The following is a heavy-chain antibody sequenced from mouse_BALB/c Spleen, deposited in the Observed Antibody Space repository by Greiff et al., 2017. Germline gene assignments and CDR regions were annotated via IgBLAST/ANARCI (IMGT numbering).Heavy chain of an antibody. CDR1: GYSITSDYA. V-gene: IGHV3-2*02. D-gene: IGHD2-2*01. J-gene: IGHJ3*01. CDR3: AREGAGLARFAY. Sequence: VQLQQSGPGLVKPSQSLSLTCTVTGYSITSDYAWNWIRQFPGNKLEWMGYISYSGSTSYNPSLKSRISITRDTSKNQFFLQLNSVTTEDTATYYCAREGAGLARFAYWGQGTLVTVSA. CDR2: ISYSGST.